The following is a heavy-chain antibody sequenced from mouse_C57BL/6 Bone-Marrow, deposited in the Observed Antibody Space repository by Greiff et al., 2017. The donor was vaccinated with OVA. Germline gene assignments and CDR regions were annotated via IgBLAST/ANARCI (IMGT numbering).Heavy chain of an antibody. CDR3: ARVYYGNYFDY. V-gene: IGHV5-12*01. CDR2: ISNGGGST. J-gene: IGHJ2*01. D-gene: IGHD2-1*01. Sequence: EVQGVESGGGLVQPGGSLKLSCAASGFTFSDYYMYWVRQTPEKRLEWVAYISNGGGSTYYPDTVKGRFTISRDNAKNTLYLQMSRLKSEDTAMYYCARVYYGNYFDYWGQGTTLTVSS. CDR1: GFTFSDYY.